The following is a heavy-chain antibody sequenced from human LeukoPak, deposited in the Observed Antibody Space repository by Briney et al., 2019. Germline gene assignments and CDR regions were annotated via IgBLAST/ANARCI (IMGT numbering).Heavy chain of an antibody. D-gene: IGHD3-10*01. J-gene: IGHJ4*02. CDR1: GGTFSSYA. Sequence: GSSVKVSYKASGGTFSSYAISWVRQAPGQGLEWMGRIIPIFGTANYAQKFQGRVTITTDESTSTAYMELSSLRSEDTAVYYCARDRGIYGSGSYSKDYWGQGTLVTVSS. CDR2: IIPIFGTA. CDR3: ARDRGIYGSGSYSKDY. V-gene: IGHV1-69*05.